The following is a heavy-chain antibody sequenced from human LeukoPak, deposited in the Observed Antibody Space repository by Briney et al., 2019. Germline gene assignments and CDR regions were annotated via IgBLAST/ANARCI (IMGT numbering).Heavy chain of an antibody. CDR2: IWYDGSNK. Sequence: GGSLRLSCTVSGFTFSSYGMHWVRQAPGKGLEWVAVIWYDGSNKYYADSVKGRFTISRDNSKNTLYLQMNSLRAEDTAVYYCARDDTWYYDFWSGYGSYYYGMDVWGQGTTVTVSS. D-gene: IGHD3-3*01. J-gene: IGHJ6*02. CDR3: ARDDTWYYDFWSGYGSYYYGMDV. CDR1: GFTFSSYG. V-gene: IGHV3-33*08.